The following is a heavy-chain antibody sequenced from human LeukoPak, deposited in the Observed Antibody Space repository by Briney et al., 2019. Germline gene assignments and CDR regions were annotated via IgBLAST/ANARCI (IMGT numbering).Heavy chain of an antibody. J-gene: IGHJ3*02. CDR1: GFTFDDYA. V-gene: IGHV3-9*01. D-gene: IGHD6-19*01. Sequence: GGSLRLSCAASGFTFDDYAMPWVRQAPGKGLEWVSGISWNSGSIGYADSVKGRFTISRDNAKNSLYLQMNSLRAEDTALYYCAKDLTGYSSGPDAFDIWGQGTVVTVSS. CDR3: AKDLTGYSSGPDAFDI. CDR2: ISWNSGSI.